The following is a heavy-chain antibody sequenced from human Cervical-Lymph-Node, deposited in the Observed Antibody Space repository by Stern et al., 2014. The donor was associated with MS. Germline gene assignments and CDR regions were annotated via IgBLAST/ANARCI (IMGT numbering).Heavy chain of an antibody. CDR3: TKRESDFWSGGFDP. J-gene: IGHJ5*02. Sequence: VQLLESGGGVVQPGRSLRLSCAASGFTFSVYGMHWVRQAPGQGLEWVALIAYDGSNKSYADSVKGRFTISRDNSKDTVYRQMNSLRSEDTAVYYCTKRESDFWSGGFDPWGQGTLVTVSS. V-gene: IGHV3-30*18. CDR2: IAYDGSNK. D-gene: IGHD3-3*01. CDR1: GFTFSVYG.